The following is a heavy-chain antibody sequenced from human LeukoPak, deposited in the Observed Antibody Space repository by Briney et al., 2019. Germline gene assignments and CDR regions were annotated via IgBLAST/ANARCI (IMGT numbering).Heavy chain of an antibody. CDR3: ATETNGRHYDY. D-gene: IGHD1-14*01. V-gene: IGHV3-21*06. Sequence: GRSLRLSCTASGLTFSTSGFNWVRQAPGKGLEWVASIGPTGSDRYHADSIKGRFTISRDNANNCLYLQMNSLRAEDTAVYYCATETNGRHYDYGGQGTLLTVSS. CDR1: GLTFSTSG. CDR2: IGPTGSDR. J-gene: IGHJ4*02.